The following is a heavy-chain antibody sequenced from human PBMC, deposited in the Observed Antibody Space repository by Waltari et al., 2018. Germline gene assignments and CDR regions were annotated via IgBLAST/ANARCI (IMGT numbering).Heavy chain of an antibody. Sequence: QVQLVQSGAEVKKHGASVKVSCKASGFTFTGYFISWIRKAPGQGLEWMGRINPNSGDTNYAQNFQGRVTMTRDTSISTAYMELSGLRSDDTAFYYCARDPSTRSDSWGQGTLVTVSS. CDR3: ARDPSTRSDS. CDR2: INPNSGDT. D-gene: IGHD2-2*01. CDR1: GFTFTGYF. V-gene: IGHV1-2*06. J-gene: IGHJ5*01.